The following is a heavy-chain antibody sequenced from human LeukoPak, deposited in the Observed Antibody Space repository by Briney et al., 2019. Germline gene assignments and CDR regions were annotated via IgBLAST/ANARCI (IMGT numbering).Heavy chain of an antibody. J-gene: IGHJ4*02. D-gene: IGHD2-15*01. Sequence: GGSLRLSCAASGFTFSSYAMSWVRQAPGKGLEWVSAISASGGSTYYADSVKGRFTISGDSSKNTLYLQLNSLRDEDTAVYYCAKDGYCSGGSCWRPYYFDFWGQGTLVTVSS. CDR1: GFTFSSYA. CDR3: AKDGYCSGGSCWRPYYFDF. CDR2: ISASGGST. V-gene: IGHV3-23*01.